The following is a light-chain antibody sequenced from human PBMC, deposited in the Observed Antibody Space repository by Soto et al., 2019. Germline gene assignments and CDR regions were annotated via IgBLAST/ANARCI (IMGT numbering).Light chain of an antibody. Sequence: QSALTQPASVSGSPGQSITISCTGTSSDVGGYNYDSWYQQHPGKAPKLMIYDVSNRPSGVSNRFSGSKSGNTASLPISGLQAADEADYYCSSYTSSSTLLYVFGTGTKVTVL. CDR3: SSYTSSSTLLYV. V-gene: IGLV2-14*01. CDR2: DVS. CDR1: SSDVGGYNY. J-gene: IGLJ1*01.